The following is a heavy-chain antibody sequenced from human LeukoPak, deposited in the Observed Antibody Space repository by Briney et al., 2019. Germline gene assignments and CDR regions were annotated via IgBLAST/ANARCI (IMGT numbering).Heavy chain of an antibody. CDR1: GFTFSSYW. CDR3: ARGNPSLYYYGSGSIDY. D-gene: IGHD3-10*01. V-gene: IGHV3-74*01. J-gene: IGHJ4*02. Sequence: GGSLRLSCATSGFTFSSYWMHWVRQAPGKGLVWVSRINTDGSSTSYADSAKGRFTISRDNAKNTLYLQMNSLRAEDTAVYYCARGNPSLYYYGSGSIDYWGQGTLVTVSS. CDR2: INTDGSST.